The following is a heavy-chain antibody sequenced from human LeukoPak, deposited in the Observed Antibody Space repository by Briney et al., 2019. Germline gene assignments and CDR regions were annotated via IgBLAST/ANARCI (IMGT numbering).Heavy chain of an antibody. Sequence: GGSLRLSCAASGFTFSTYAMSWVRQAPGKGLEWVSTISGSGANTYYADSVRGRFTISRDNSKNTLYLHMNSLRAEDTAVYYCARDLMAYFDYWGQGTLVTVSS. D-gene: IGHD2-8*01. J-gene: IGHJ4*02. V-gene: IGHV3-23*01. CDR3: ARDLMAYFDY. CDR1: GFTFSTYA. CDR2: ISGSGANT.